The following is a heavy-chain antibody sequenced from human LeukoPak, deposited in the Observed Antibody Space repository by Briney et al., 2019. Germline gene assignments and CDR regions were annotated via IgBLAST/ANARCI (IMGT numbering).Heavy chain of an antibody. CDR1: GYTLTELS. Sequence: GASVKVSCKVSGYTLTELSMHWVRQAPGKGLEWMGGSDPEDGETIYAQKFQGRVTMTEDTSTDTAYMELSSLRSEDTAVYYCATAERYYYDSSGYSAPHFDYWGQGTLVTVSS. J-gene: IGHJ4*02. CDR2: SDPEDGET. CDR3: ATAERYYYDSSGYSAPHFDY. V-gene: IGHV1-24*01. D-gene: IGHD3-22*01.